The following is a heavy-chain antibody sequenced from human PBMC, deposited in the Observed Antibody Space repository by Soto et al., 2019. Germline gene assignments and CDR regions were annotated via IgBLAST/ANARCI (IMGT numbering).Heavy chain of an antibody. Sequence: EVQLVQSGAEVKKPGESLKISCKGSGYSFTSYWIGWVRQMPGKGLEWMGSIYPGDSDTRYSPSFQGQVTISDDKSISTADLQWGSLKASDTAIYYWARGGGLGWFEERSEADYWGQGTLVTVSS. V-gene: IGHV5-51*03. CDR3: ARGGGLGWFEERSEADY. CDR1: GYSFTSYW. J-gene: IGHJ4*02. D-gene: IGHD3-3*01. CDR2: IYPGDSDT.